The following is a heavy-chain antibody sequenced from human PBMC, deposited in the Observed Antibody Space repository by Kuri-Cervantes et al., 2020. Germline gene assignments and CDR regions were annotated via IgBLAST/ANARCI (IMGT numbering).Heavy chain of an antibody. V-gene: IGHV1-69*06. J-gene: IGHJ6*03. D-gene: IGHD3-9*01. CDR3: ARTLPYVNDWPSPEDYYYMDV. CDR1: GGTFSRYT. Sequence: SVKVSCKISGGTFSRYTMNWVRRQAPAHGLEWMGGIITLFGTTKYAQKFQGRVTITADKSTNTVYMELSSLRSEDTAVYYCARTLPYVNDWPSPEDYYYMDVWGKGTTVTVSS. CDR2: IITLFGTT.